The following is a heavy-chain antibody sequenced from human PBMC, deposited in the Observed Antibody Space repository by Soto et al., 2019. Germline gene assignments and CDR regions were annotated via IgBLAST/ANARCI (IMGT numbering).Heavy chain of an antibody. CDR3: AREKGDYLVGYYYYYMDV. CDR1: GGSISSGGYY. D-gene: IGHD4-17*01. J-gene: IGHJ6*03. CDR2: IYYSGST. V-gene: IGHV4-31*03. Sequence: SETLSLTCTVSGGSISSGGYYWCWIRQHPGKGLEWIGYIYYSGSTYYNPSLKSRVTISVDTSKNQFSLKLSSVTAADTAVYYCAREKGDYLVGYYYYYMDVWGKGTTVTVSS.